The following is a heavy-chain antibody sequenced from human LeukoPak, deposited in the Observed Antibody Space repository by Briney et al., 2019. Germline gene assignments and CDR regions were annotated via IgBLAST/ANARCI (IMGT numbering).Heavy chain of an antibody. V-gene: IGHV4-39*07. Sequence: SETLSLTCTVSGDSISSSSYYWGWIRQPPGKGLEWIGSISYSGSSYYTPSLRSRVTISIDTSKNQFSLKMSSMTAADTAVYYCAREITIFGVAQRIFDYWGQGTLVTVSS. J-gene: IGHJ4*02. CDR1: GDSISSSSYY. CDR2: ISYSGSS. CDR3: AREITIFGVAQRIFDY. D-gene: IGHD3-3*01.